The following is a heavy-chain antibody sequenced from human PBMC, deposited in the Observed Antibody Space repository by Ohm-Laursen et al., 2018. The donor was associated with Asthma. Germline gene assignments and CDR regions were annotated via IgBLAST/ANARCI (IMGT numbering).Heavy chain of an antibody. CDR1: GFTITNYW. Sequence: SLRLSCAASGFTITNYWMHWVRQAPGKGLVWVSRINGDGGIKSYAASVKGRFTISRDDAKNTVYLQMNSLRVDDTAVYYCAKDVLGFVAAAQDWGQGTLVTVSS. V-gene: IGHV3-74*01. CDR3: AKDVLGFVAAAQD. J-gene: IGHJ4*02. CDR2: INGDGGIK. D-gene: IGHD6-13*01.